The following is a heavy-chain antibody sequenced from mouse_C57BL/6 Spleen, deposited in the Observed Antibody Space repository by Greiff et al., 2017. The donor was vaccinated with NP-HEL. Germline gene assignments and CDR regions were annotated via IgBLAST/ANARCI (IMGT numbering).Heavy chain of an antibody. D-gene: IGHD2-3*01. V-gene: IGHV1-76*01. Sequence: QVQLQQSGAELVRPGASVKLSCKASGYTFTDYYINWVKQRPGQGLEWIARIYPGSGNTYYNEKFKGKATLTAEKSSSTAYMQLSSLTSEDSAVYFCARNYDGYCDYWGQGTTLTVSS. CDR1: GYTFTDYY. CDR3: ARNYDGYCDY. CDR2: IYPGSGNT. J-gene: IGHJ2*01.